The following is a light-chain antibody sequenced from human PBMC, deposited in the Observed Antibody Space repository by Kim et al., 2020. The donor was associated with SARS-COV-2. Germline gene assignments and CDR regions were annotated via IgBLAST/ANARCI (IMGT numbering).Light chain of an antibody. CDR1: QSVSGN. V-gene: IGKV3-15*01. J-gene: IGKJ1*01. CDR3: QQYNNWPWT. Sequence: SVSPEERATLSCRASQSVSGNLAWYQQKPGQAPRLLFDGTSTSPGIPARFSGSGSGTEFTLTISSLQSEDFAVYYCQQYNNWPWTFGQGTKVDIK. CDR2: GTS.